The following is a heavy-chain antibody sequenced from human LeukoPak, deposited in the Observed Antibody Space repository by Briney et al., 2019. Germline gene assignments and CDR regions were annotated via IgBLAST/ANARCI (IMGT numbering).Heavy chain of an antibody. D-gene: IGHD6-19*01. CDR3: TTEGSGWSRLGLDYYYMDV. CDR2: IKSKTDGGTT. J-gene: IGHJ6*03. V-gene: IGHV3-15*01. CDR1: GFTFSNAW. Sequence: GGSLRLSCAASGFTFSNAWMTWVRQAPGKGLEWVGRIKSKTDGGTTDYAAPVKGRFTISRDDSKNTLYLQMNSLKTEDTAVYYCTTEGSGWSRLGLDYYYMDVWGKGTTVTVSS.